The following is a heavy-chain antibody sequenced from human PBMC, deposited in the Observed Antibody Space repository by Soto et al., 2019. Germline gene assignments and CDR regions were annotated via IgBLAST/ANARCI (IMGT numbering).Heavy chain of an antibody. Sequence: SETLSLTCAVYGGSFSDYYWSWIRQPPGKGLEWIGEINHSGSTNYNPSLKSRVTISVDTSKNQFSLKLSSVTAADTAVYYCGREVGPHYYRGPSLNYYYYYMDVWGKGTTVTVSS. CDR2: INHSGST. CDR3: GREVGPHYYRGPSLNYYYYYMDV. V-gene: IGHV4-34*01. CDR1: GGSFSDYY. J-gene: IGHJ6*03. D-gene: IGHD3-10*01.